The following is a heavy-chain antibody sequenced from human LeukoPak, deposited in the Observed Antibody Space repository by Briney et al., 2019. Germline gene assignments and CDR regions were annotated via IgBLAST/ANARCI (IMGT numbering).Heavy chain of an antibody. J-gene: IGHJ4*02. CDR2: ISAYNGNT. V-gene: IGHV1-18*01. CDR1: GYTFTSYG. D-gene: IGHD3-22*01. Sequence: GPSVKVSCKASGYTFTSYGISWVRQAPGQGLEWMGWISAYNGNTNYAQKLQGRVTMTTDTSTSTAYMELRSLRSDDTAVYYCARDSVRDYYDSSGYYDYWGQGTLVTVSS. CDR3: ARDSVRDYYDSSGYYDY.